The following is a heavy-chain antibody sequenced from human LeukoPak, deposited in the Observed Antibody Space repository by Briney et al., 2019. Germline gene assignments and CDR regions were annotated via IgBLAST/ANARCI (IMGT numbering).Heavy chain of an antibody. Sequence: ASVKVSCKASGYTFTDYYMHWVRQAPGQGLEWMGLINPSLGGTSYTQKFQGRVTMRRDTSTSTVYMELSSLRSEDTALYFCARAPRYTFGFDSWGQGTLVTVSS. CDR1: GYTFTDYY. CDR2: INPSLGGT. V-gene: IGHV1-46*01. J-gene: IGHJ4*02. D-gene: IGHD3-16*01. CDR3: ARAPRYTFGFDS.